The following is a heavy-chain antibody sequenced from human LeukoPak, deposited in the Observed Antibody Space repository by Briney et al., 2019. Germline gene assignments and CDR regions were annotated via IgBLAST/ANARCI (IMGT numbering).Heavy chain of an antibody. CDR3: ARGPRFIGIVVVVAATRGSFWFDP. V-gene: IGHV4-59*01. Sequence: SETLSLTCTVSGGSISSYYWSWIRQPPGKGLEWIGYIYYSGSTNYNPSLKSRVTISVDTSKNQFSLKLSSVTAADTAVYYCARGPRFIGIVVVVAATRGSFWFDPWGQGTLVTVSS. CDR1: GGSISSYY. J-gene: IGHJ5*02. D-gene: IGHD2-15*01. CDR2: IYYSGST.